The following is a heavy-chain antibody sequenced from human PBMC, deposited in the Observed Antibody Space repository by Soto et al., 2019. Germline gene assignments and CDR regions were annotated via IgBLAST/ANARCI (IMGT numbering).Heavy chain of an antibody. CDR2: IYYSGST. J-gene: IGHJ4*03. CDR3: ARDSSGLDY. D-gene: IGHD3-22*01. V-gene: IGHV4-59*12. CDR1: GGSISNYY. Sequence: PSETLSLTCTISGGSISNYYWSWIRQPPGKGLEWIGYIYYSGSTNYNPSLKSRVTISVDTSKNQFSLKLSSVTAADTAVYYCARDSSGLDYWGQGTTVTVSS.